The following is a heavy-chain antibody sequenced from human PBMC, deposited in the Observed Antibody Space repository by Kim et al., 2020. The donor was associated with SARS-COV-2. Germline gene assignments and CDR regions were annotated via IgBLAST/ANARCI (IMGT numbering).Heavy chain of an antibody. Sequence: GGSLRLSCAASGFTFDDYAMHWVRQAPGKGLEWVSGISWNSGSIGYADSVKGRFTISRDNAKNSLYLQMNSLRAEDTALYYCAKSTFGGGNYGSGSYLVGPGYYYGMDVWGQGTTVTVSS. CDR1: GFTFDDYA. J-gene: IGHJ6*02. CDR2: ISWNSGSI. D-gene: IGHD3-10*01. V-gene: IGHV3-9*01. CDR3: AKSTFGGGNYGSGSYLVGPGYYYGMDV.